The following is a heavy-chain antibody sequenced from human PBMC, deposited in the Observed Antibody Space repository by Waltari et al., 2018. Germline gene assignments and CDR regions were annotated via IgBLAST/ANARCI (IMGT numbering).Heavy chain of an antibody. J-gene: IGHJ4*02. CDR1: GGAFSGYY. Sequence: QVQLQQGGAGLLKPSETLSLTCAVYGGAFSGYYCSWIGQPPGKGLEWIGEINHSGSTNYNPSLKSRVTISVDTSKNQFSLKLSSVTAADTAVYYCARGPVTTVVTHFDYWGQGTLVTVSS. CDR3: ARGPVTTVVTHFDY. D-gene: IGHD4-17*01. CDR2: INHSGST. V-gene: IGHV4-34*01.